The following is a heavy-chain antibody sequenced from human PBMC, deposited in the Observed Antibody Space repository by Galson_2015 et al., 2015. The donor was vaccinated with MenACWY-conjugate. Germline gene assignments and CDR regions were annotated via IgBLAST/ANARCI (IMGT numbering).Heavy chain of an antibody. Sequence: QSGAEVKQPGESLKISCKGSGYYFTSYWIAWVRRIPGKGLEWMGLISPGDSNTRYSPSFHGQVTISADKSISTAYLQWSSLKASDTAMYYCARHPPGGRGMDVWGQGTTVTVSS. J-gene: IGHJ6*02. CDR2: ISPGDSNT. D-gene: IGHD1-26*01. CDR3: ARHPPGGRGMDV. V-gene: IGHV5-51*01. CDR1: GYYFTSYW.